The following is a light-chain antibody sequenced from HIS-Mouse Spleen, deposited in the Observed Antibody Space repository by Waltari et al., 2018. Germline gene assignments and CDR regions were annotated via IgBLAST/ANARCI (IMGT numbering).Light chain of an antibody. J-gene: IGLJ2*01. V-gene: IGLV3-10*01. CDR1: ALPNNY. CDR2: EDS. Sequence: VSPGQTARITCSGDALPNNYSYWYQQKSGQAPVLVIYEDSKRPSGIPERFSGSSSGTMATLTISGAQVEDEADYYCYSTDSSGNHRVFGGGTKLTVL. CDR3: YSTDSSGNHRV.